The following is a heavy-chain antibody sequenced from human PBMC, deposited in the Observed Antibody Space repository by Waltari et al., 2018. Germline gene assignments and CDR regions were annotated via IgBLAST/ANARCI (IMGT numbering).Heavy chain of an antibody. J-gene: IGHJ3*02. V-gene: IGHV3-48*04. CDR3: ARDISSGWLCDAFDI. D-gene: IGHD6-19*01. CDR2: ISSRSSTI. CDR1: GFTFSSYS. Sequence: EVQLVESGGGLVQPGGSLRLSCAASGFTFSSYSMNWVRQAPGKGLEWGSYISSRSSTIYYADYVKGRFTISRDNAKNSLYLQMNSLRAEDTAVYYCARDISSGWLCDAFDIWGQGTMVTVSS.